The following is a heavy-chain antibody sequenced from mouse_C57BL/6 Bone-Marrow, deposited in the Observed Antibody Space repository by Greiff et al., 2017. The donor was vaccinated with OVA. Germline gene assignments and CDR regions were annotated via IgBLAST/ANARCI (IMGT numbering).Heavy chain of an antibody. D-gene: IGHD1-1*01. J-gene: IGHJ1*03. CDR3: ARGITTGDYWYFDV. CDR1: GYTFTSYN. V-gene: IGHV1-12*01. Sequence: LQQSGAELVRPGASVKMSCKASGYTFTSYNMHWVKQTPRQGLEWIGAIYPGNGDTSYNQKFKGKATLTVDKSSSTAYMQLSSLTSEDSAVYFCARGITTGDYWYFDVWGTGTTVTVSS. CDR2: IYPGNGDT.